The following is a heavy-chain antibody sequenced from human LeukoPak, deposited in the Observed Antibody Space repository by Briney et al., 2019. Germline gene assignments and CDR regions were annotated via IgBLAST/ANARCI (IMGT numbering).Heavy chain of an antibody. D-gene: IGHD3-10*01. Sequence: ASVKVSCKASGYTFTSYDINWVRQATGQGLEWMGWMNPNSGNTGYAQKFQGRVTITRNTSISTAYMELSSLRSEDTAVYYCARDHGSMVRGVIGRSSDYYYHYYMDVWGKGTTVTVSS. CDR3: ARDHGSMVRGVIGRSSDYYYHYYMDV. CDR1: GYTFTSYD. J-gene: IGHJ6*03. CDR2: MNPNSGNT. V-gene: IGHV1-8*03.